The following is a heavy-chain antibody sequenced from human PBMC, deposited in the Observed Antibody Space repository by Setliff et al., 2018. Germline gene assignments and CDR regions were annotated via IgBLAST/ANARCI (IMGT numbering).Heavy chain of an antibody. J-gene: IGHJ6*03. V-gene: IGHV4-4*07. Sequence: SETLSLTCTVSGGSISSYYWSWIRQAAGKGLEWIGYIYIGGSANYNPSLKSLVTMSIDTPKNQFSLKLNSVTAADMAVYYCAREQWLDPPGYYYMDVWAKGTTVTSP. CDR2: IYIGGSA. D-gene: IGHD6-19*01. CDR3: AREQWLDPPGYYYMDV. CDR1: GGSISSYY.